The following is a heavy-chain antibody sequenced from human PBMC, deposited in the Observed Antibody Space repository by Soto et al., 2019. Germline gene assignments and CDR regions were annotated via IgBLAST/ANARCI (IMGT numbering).Heavy chain of an antibody. J-gene: IGHJ4*02. Sequence: PSETLSLTCAVYGESFSGYYWTWIRQPPGEGLEWIGEINSSGSIKYNPSIKSRVTMSVDTSKNQFSLKLASLTAADTAVYYCARAAIQSHQVEGQPPTSQTLDYWGQGTQVTVSS. CDR1: GESFSGYY. D-gene: IGHD1-26*01. V-gene: IGHV4-34*01. CDR2: INSSGSI. CDR3: ARAAIQSHQVEGQPPTSQTLDY.